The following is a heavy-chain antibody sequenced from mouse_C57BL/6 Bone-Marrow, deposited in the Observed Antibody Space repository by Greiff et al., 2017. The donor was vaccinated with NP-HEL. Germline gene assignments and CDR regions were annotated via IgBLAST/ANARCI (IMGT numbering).Heavy chain of an antibody. CDR1: GFSFNTYA. D-gene: IGHD1-1*01. CDR2: IRSKSNNYAT. J-gene: IGHJ2*01. Sequence: DVHLVESGGGLVQPKGSLKLSCAASGFSFNTYAMNWVRQAPGKGLEWVARIRSKSNNYATYYADSVKDRFTISRDDSESMLYLQMNNLKTEDTAMYYCVRQPTVVVGGNYFDYWGQGTTLTVSS. V-gene: IGHV10-1*01. CDR3: VRQPTVVVGGNYFDY.